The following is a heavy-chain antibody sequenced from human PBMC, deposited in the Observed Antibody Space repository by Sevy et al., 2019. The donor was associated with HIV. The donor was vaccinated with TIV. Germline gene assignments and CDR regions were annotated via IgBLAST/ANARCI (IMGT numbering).Heavy chain of an antibody. V-gene: IGHV3-30*14. Sequence: GGSLRLSCAASGFTFSSHAMHWVRQAPGKGLEWVALISYDGVIKYYAESGKGRFTISRDNSKNILYLQMNSLRADDTAVYYCAREAGYSTGWSPGNYWGQGTLVTVSS. D-gene: IGHD6-19*01. J-gene: IGHJ4*02. CDR2: ISYDGVIK. CDR1: GFTFSSHA. CDR3: AREAGYSTGWSPGNY.